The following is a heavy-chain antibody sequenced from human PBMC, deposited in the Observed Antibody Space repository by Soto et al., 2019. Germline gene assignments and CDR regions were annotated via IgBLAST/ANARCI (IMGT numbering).Heavy chain of an antibody. CDR2: ISGSGGST. D-gene: IGHD2-15*01. Sequence: EVQLLESGGGLVQPGGSLRLSCAASGFTFSSYAMSWVRQAPGKGLEWVSAISGSGGSTYYADSVKGRFTISTDNSKNTLYLQMTSLRAEDTAVYYCAKDRAVVAAPFPYWGQGTLVTVSS. CDR1: GFTFSSYA. CDR3: AKDRAVVAAPFPY. V-gene: IGHV3-23*01. J-gene: IGHJ4*02.